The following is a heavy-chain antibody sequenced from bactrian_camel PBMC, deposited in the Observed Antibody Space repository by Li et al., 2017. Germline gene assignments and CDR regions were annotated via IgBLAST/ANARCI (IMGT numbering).Heavy chain of an antibody. CDR2: IDTGGSSI. J-gene: IGHJ4*01. D-gene: IGHD3*01. CDR3: AAATGCSLTPWLRDPGQKSGPIN. Sequence: VQLVESGGGSVQAGGSLRLSCAASSYTIGYCMGWFRQAPGKEREGVAAIDTGGSSIVYADSVKGRFTISQDNDKNTMYLQMNSLKPEDTAMYYCAAATGCSLTPWLRDPGQKSGPINWGQGTQVTVS. V-gene: IGHV3S40*01. CDR1: SYTIGYC.